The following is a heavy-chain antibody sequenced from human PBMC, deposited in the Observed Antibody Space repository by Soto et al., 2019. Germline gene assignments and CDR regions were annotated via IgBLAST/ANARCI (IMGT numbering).Heavy chain of an antibody. CDR2: INHSGST. Sequence: SETLSLTCAVYGGSFSGYYWSWIRQPPGKGLEWIGEINHSGSTNYNPSLKSRVTISVDTSKNHFSLKLSSVTAADTAVYYCASGRPGIAAAVFPRWFDPWGQGTLVTVSS. V-gene: IGHV4-34*01. J-gene: IGHJ5*02. CDR3: ASGRPGIAAAVFPRWFDP. CDR1: GGSFSGYY. D-gene: IGHD6-13*01.